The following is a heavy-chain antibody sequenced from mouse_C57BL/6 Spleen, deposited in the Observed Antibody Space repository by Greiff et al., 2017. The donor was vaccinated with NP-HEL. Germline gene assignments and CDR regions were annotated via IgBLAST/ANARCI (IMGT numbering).Heavy chain of an antibody. CDR3: ARACIYYGNYYAMDY. CDR2: IDPSDSYT. CDR1: GYTFTSYW. J-gene: IGHJ4*01. Sequence: VQLQQPGAELVKPGASVKLSCKASGYTFTSYWLQWVKQRPGQGLEWIGEIDPSDSYTHSQQQFKSQATLTVDTSSRPAYMQLISLTSEDSAFYYCARACIYYGNYYAMDYGGQGTSVTVSS. D-gene: IGHD2-1*01. V-gene: IGHV1-50*01.